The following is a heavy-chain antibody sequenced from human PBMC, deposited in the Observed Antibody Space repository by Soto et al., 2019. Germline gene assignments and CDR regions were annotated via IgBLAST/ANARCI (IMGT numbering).Heavy chain of an antibody. CDR1: GYTFTSYA. CDR2: INAGNGNT. Sequence: QVQLVQSGAEEKKPGASVKVSCKASGYTFTSYAMHWVRQAPGQRLEWMGWINAGNGNTKYSQKFQGRVTITRDTSASTASMELSSLRPEDTAVYYCARSSGYYLIDDYWGQGTLVTVSS. J-gene: IGHJ4*02. D-gene: IGHD3-22*01. CDR3: ARSSGYYLIDDY. V-gene: IGHV1-3*05.